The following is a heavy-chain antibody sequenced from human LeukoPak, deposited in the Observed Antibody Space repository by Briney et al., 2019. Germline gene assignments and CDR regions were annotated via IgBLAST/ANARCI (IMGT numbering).Heavy chain of an antibody. Sequence: PETLSLTCAVYGGSFSGYYWSWIRQPPGKGLEWIGEINHSGSTNYNPSLKSRVTISVDTSKNQFSLKLSSVTAADTAVYYCARGYRNFDYWGQGTLVTVSS. D-gene: IGHD4-11*01. V-gene: IGHV4-34*01. CDR2: INHSGST. J-gene: IGHJ4*02. CDR1: GGSFSGYY. CDR3: ARGYRNFDY.